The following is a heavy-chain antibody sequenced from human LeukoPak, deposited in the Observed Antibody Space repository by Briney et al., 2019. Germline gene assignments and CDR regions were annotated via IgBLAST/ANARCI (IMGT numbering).Heavy chain of an antibody. CDR2: ISGDSRYI. CDR1: GFTFSSYS. Sequence: GGSLRLSCAASGFTFSSYSMNWVRQAPGKGLEWVSAISGDSRYIYYADSVRGRFTISRDNAENSLYLQMNSLRVEDTAVYYCAKGDNYGGFDYWGQGTLVTVSS. V-gene: IGHV3-21*01. J-gene: IGHJ4*02. CDR3: AKGDNYGGFDY. D-gene: IGHD4-23*01.